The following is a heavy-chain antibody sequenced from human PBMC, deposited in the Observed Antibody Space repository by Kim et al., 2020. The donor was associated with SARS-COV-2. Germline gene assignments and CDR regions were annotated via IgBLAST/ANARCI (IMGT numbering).Heavy chain of an antibody. Sequence: SVKVSCKASGDTFSSYAISWVRQAPGQGLEWMGGFIPIFGKANYAQKFQGRVTITADESTSTAYMELSSLRSEDTAVYYCARSRYCSSTSCYYFDYWGQGTLVTVSS. CDR2: FIPIFGKA. CDR1: GDTFSSYA. D-gene: IGHD2-2*01. V-gene: IGHV1-69*13. J-gene: IGHJ4*02. CDR3: ARSRYCSSTSCYYFDY.